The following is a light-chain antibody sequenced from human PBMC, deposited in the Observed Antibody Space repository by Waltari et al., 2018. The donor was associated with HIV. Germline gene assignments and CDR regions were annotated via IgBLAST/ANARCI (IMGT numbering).Light chain of an antibody. CDR2: EVS. CDR1: SSDVGGYPY. Sequence: QSALTQPASVSGSPGQSITISCPGTSSDVGGYPYVSWYQQFPGKAPKLMISEVSNRPSGVSDRLSGSKSGNTASLTISGLQAEDEADYYCSSYTTGSTLVVFGTGTKVIVL. CDR3: SSYTTGSTLVV. J-gene: IGLJ1*01. V-gene: IGLV2-14*01.